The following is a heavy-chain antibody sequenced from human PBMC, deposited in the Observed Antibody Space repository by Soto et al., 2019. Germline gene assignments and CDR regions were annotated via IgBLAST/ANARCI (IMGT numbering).Heavy chain of an antibody. D-gene: IGHD4-17*01. V-gene: IGHV3-23*01. CDR3: AHPRGYGVFDAYDI. CDR2: ISGSGDIT. Sequence: GGSLRLSCAASGFTFSTYAMSWVRRAPGKGLEWVSAISGSGDITYSADSVRGRFTISRDNFKNTLYLQMNSLRIEDTAVYYCAHPRGYGVFDAYDIWGQGTMVTVSS. CDR1: GFTFSTYA. J-gene: IGHJ3*02.